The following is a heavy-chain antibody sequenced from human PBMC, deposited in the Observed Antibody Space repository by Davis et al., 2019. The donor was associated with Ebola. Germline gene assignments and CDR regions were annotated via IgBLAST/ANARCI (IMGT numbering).Heavy chain of an antibody. CDR3: ASLRRTITGMDDSFDI. CDR1: GNSFTSHW. Sequence: GESLKISCKDSGNSFTSHWIGWVRQMPGKGLEWMGPIYTGDSDTRYSPSFRGQVTISADKSTKTAFLQWSSLKASDTGIYYCASLRRTITGMDDSFDIWGQGTMVTVSS. D-gene: IGHD7-27*01. J-gene: IGHJ3*02. V-gene: IGHV5-51*01. CDR2: IYTGDSDT.